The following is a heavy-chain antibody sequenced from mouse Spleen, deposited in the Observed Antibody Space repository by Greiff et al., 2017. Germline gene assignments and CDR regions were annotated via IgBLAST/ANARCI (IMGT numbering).Heavy chain of an antibody. J-gene: IGHJ3*01. V-gene: IGHV1-74*01. CDR2: IHPSDSDT. CDR3: ATGSSAAWFAY. D-gene: IGHD1-1*01. CDR1: GYTFTSYW. Sequence: QVQLKQPGAELVKPGASVKVSCKASGYTFTSYWMHWVKQRPGQGLEWIGRIHPSDSDTNYNQKFKGKATLTVDKSSSTAYMQLSSLTSEDSAVYYCATGSSAAWFAYWGQGTLVTVSA.